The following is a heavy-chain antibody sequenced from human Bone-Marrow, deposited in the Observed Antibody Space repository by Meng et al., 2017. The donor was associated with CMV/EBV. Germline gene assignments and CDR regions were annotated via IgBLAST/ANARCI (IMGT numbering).Heavy chain of an antibody. V-gene: IGHV1-18*01. D-gene: IGHD2-2*01. CDR3: ARDRDCSSTSCYSSVLAILYYYYYYGMDV. Sequence: ASVKVSCKASGYTFTSYGISWVRQAPGQGLEWMGWISAYNGNTNYAQKLQGRVTMTTDTSTSTAYMELRSLRSDDTAVYYCARDRDCSSTSCYSSVLAILYYYYYYGMDVWGQGPTVTVSS. J-gene: IGHJ6*01. CDR2: ISAYNGNT. CDR1: GYTFTSYG.